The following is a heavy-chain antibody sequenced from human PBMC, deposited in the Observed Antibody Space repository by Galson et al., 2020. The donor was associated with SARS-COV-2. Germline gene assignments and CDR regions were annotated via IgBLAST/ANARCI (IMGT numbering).Heavy chain of an antibody. Sequence: GGSLRLSCAASGFTFSSYDMHWVRPATGKGLEWVSAIGTAGDTYYPGSVKGRFTISRENAQNSLYLQMNSLRAGDTAVYYCARGYSSGWRGYYYYGMDVWGQGTTVTVSS. CDR1: GFTFSSYD. D-gene: IGHD6-19*01. CDR2: IGTAGDT. J-gene: IGHJ6*02. CDR3: ARGYSSGWRGYYYYGMDV. V-gene: IGHV3-13*01.